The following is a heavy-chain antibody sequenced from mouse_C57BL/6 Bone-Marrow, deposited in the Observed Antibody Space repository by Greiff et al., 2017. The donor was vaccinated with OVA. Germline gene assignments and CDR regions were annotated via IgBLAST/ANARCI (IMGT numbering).Heavy chain of an antibody. CDR2: IFPGSGST. V-gene: IGHV1-75*01. CDR1: GYTFTDYY. Sequence: QVQLQQSGPELVKPGASVKISCKASGYTFTDYYINWVKQRPGQGLEWIGWIFPGSGSTYYNEKFKGKATLTVDKSSSTAYMLLSSLTSEDSAVYFCARWDYYGSSWYFDVWGTGTTVTVSS. J-gene: IGHJ1*03. D-gene: IGHD1-1*01. CDR3: ARWDYYGSSWYFDV.